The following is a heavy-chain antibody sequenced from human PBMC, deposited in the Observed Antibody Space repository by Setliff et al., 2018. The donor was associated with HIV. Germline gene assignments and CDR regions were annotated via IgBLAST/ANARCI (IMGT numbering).Heavy chain of an antibody. J-gene: IGHJ3*02. D-gene: IGHD2-15*01. CDR1: GYTFTGYY. V-gene: IGHV1-2*06. Sequence: ASVKVSCKASGYTFTGYYINWVRRAPGQGLEWMGRINPNSGDTNSTQSLQGRVTMTRDRSINTAYLELSSLKSDDTAVYYCAREKDGFDIWGQGTMVTVSS. CDR2: INPNSGDT. CDR3: AREKDGFDI.